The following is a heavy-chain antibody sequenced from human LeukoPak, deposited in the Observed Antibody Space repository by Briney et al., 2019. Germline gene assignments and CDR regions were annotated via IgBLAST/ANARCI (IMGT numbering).Heavy chain of an antibody. Sequence: GGSLRLSCAASGFTFSDYYMSWIRQAPGKGLECASYISGGGSSIDYADSVKGRFTISRDNTKNSLYLQMNSLRAEDTAVYYCARVGHRWQGDYWGQGALVTVSS. CDR3: ARVGHRWQGDY. CDR1: GFTFSDYY. CDR2: ISGGGSSI. J-gene: IGHJ4*02. D-gene: IGHD4-23*01. V-gene: IGHV3-11*01.